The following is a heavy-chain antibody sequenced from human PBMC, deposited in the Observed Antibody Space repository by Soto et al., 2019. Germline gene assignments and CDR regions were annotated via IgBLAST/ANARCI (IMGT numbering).Heavy chain of an antibody. CDR1: GFTVSVNY. J-gene: IGHJ5*02. V-gene: IGHV3-53*01. D-gene: IGHD6-19*01. CDR3: ARGAVLYSGGWYNWLDH. Sequence: GGSLRLSCAASGFTVSVNYMTWVRQAPGKGLEWVSVIDSGEKTYYADSVKGRFSISRDNTKNTLFLQMNSLRAEDTAVYYCARGAVLYSGGWYNWLDHWGQGTLVTVSS. CDR2: IDSGEKT.